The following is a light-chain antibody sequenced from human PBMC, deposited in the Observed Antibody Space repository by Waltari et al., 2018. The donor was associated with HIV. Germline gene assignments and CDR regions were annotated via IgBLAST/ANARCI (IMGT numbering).Light chain of an antibody. CDR3: QAWDRGVV. CDR1: QLEDKF. V-gene: IGLV3-1*01. CDR2: KDT. J-gene: IGLJ2*01. Sequence: SYELTQPPSVSVSPGQTARIPCSGDQLEDKFFCWYQQRPGQSPVLVMYKDTRRPSGIPGRFSGSNSGNTATLTITGTQSMDEADYYCQAWDRGVVFGGGTKLTVL.